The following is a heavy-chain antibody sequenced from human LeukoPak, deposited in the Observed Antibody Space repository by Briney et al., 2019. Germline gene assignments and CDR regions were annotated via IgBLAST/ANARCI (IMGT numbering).Heavy chain of an antibody. CDR3: ARGRGVFKYCSGGSCYSDWFDP. J-gene: IGHJ5*02. CDR2: IYTSGST. Sequence: PSETLSLTCTVSGGSISSYYWSWIRQPPGKGLEWIGRIYTSGSTNYNPSLKSRVTMSVDTSKNQFSLKLSSVTAADTAVYYCARGRGVFKYCSGGSCYSDWFDPWGQGTLVTVSS. D-gene: IGHD2-15*01. CDR1: GGSISSYY. V-gene: IGHV4-4*07.